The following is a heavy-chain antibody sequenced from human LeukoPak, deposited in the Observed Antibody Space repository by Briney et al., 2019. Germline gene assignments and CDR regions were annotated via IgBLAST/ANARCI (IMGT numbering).Heavy chain of an antibody. J-gene: IGHJ4*02. CDR2: ISSSSQYI. V-gene: IGHV3-21*01. CDR3: ARGGAYSSSDFDY. Sequence: PGGSLRLSCAASGFTFSSNDMNWVRQAPGRGLEWVSSISSSSQYIYYADSVKGRFTISRDDAKNSVFLQVNSLRAEDSAMYYCARGGAYSSSDFDYWGQGTLVTVSS. D-gene: IGHD6-6*01. CDR1: GFTFSSND.